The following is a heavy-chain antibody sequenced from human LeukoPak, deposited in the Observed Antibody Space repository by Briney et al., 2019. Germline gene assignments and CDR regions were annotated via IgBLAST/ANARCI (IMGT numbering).Heavy chain of an antibody. CDR2: IYSSGTT. CDR3: AREVPAAITVVDV. D-gene: IGHD2-2*01. V-gene: IGHV4-4*07. CDR1: GGSITIYY. Sequence: SETLSLTCTVSGGSITIYYWSWIRQPAGKGLKWIGRIYSSGTTNYNPSLKSRVTISVDKSKNQLSLNLTSVTAADTAVYYCAREVPAAITVVDVWGKGTTVTVSS. J-gene: IGHJ6*04.